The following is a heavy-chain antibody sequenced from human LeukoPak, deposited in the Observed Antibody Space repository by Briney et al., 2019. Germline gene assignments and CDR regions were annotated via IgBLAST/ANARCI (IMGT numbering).Heavy chain of an antibody. V-gene: IGHV3-23*01. CDR3: AKDARRTSCWWFFYL. CDR2: ITNSGDGT. D-gene: IGHD6-19*01. J-gene: IGHJ5*02. Sequence: GGSLRLSCAASGFVFSSLDMGWVRQTPGKGLEWVSAITNSGDGTYYADSVKGRFTISRDNSKNTLFLQMNSLRAEDTAVYFCAKDARRTSCWWFFYLWGQGTLVPLSS. CDR1: GFVFSSLD.